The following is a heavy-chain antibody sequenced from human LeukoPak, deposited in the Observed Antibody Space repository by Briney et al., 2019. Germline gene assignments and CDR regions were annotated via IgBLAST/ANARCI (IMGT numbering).Heavy chain of an antibody. CDR1: GFTFSSYD. V-gene: IGHV3-13*01. J-gene: IGHJ2*01. CDR3: ARERRRGTMVRYFDL. Sequence: GGSLRLSCVASGFTFSSYDMHWVRQATGKGLECVSVIGTDGDTYYPGSAKGRFIISRENAKNSLYLQMNSLRAGDTAVYYCARERRRGTMVRYFDLWGRGTLVTVSS. D-gene: IGHD4/OR15-4a*01. CDR2: IGTDGDT.